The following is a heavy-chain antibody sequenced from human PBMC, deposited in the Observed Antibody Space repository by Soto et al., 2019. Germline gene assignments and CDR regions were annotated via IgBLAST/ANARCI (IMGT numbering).Heavy chain of an antibody. CDR3: ARRYCSSTSCYRRIRNYYYYYMDV. CDR2: MNPNSGNT. J-gene: IGHJ6*03. D-gene: IGHD2-2*01. Sequence: ASVKVSCKASGYTFTSYDINWVRQATGQGLEWMGWMNPNSGNTGYAQKFQGRVTMTRNTSISTAYMELSSLRSEDTAVYYCARRYCSSTSCYRRIRNYYYYYMDVWGKGTTVTVSS. V-gene: IGHV1-8*01. CDR1: GYTFTSYD.